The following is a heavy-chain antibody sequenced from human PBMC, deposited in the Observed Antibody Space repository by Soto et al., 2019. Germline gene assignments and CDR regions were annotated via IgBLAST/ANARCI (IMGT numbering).Heavy chain of an antibody. CDR3: AKGRTMIVVFIMDY. J-gene: IGHJ4*02. Sequence: EVQLLESGGGLVQPGGSLRLSCAASGFTFSSYAMSWVRQAPGKGLEWVSAISGSGGSTYYADSVKGRFTISRDNSKNTLYLQMKSLRAEDTAVYYCAKGRTMIVVFIMDYWGQGALVTVSS. CDR1: GFTFSSYA. D-gene: IGHD3-22*01. CDR2: ISGSGGST. V-gene: IGHV3-23*01.